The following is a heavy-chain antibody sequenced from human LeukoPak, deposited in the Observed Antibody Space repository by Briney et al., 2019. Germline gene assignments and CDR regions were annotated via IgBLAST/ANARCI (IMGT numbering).Heavy chain of an antibody. CDR2: INTNTGNP. CDR1: GYTFTSYA. V-gene: IGHV7-4-1*02. D-gene: IGHD3-16*01. Sequence: ASVKVSCKASGYTFTSYAMNWVRQAPGQGLEWMGWINTNTGNPTYAQGFTGRFVFSLDTSVSTAYLQISSLKAEDTAVYYCARGLLMITFGGVGYFDYWGQGTLVTVSS. J-gene: IGHJ4*02. CDR3: ARGLLMITFGGVGYFDY.